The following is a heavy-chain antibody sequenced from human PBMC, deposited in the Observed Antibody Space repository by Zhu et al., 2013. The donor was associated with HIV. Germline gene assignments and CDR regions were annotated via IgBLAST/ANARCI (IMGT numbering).Heavy chain of an antibody. Sequence: VQLVQSGAEVKKPGASVKVSCKASGYTFTDYYIHWVRQAPGQGLEWMGWINPNSGDTNYAQNFQGRVTMTRDTSINAVYMELSRLRFDDTAVYYCARDRWVLGNPTSDWFDPWGQGVLVTVSS. J-gene: IGHJ5*02. CDR3: ARDRWVLGNPTSDWFDP. V-gene: IGHV1-2*02. D-gene: IGHD2-2*03. CDR1: GYTFTDYY. CDR2: INPNSGDT.